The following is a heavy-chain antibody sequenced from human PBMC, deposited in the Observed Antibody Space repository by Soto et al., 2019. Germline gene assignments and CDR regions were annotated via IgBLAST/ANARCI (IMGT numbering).Heavy chain of an antibody. CDR1: GYSFTSYW. CDR2: IYPGDSDT. D-gene: IGHD3-3*01. Sequence: GESLKISCKVSGYSFTSYWIGCVRQMPGKGLEWMGIIYPGDSDTRYSPSFQGQVTISADKSISTAYLQWSSLKASDTAMYYCARQYRFLEWQDAFDIWGQGTMVTVSS. CDR3: ARQYRFLEWQDAFDI. J-gene: IGHJ3*02. V-gene: IGHV5-51*01.